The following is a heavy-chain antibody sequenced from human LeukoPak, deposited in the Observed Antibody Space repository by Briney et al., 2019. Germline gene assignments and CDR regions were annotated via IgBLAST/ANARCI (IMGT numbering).Heavy chain of an antibody. CDR1: GFTSGTYW. Sequence: GGSLRLSCAASGFTSGTYWMSWVRQAPGKGLEWVANIKQDGSEKYYVDSVRGRFTISRDNAKNSLYLQMNNLRAEDTAVYYCARDRGSSGWYEFDYWGQGTLVTVSS. V-gene: IGHV3-7*01. J-gene: IGHJ4*02. CDR3: ARDRGSSGWYEFDY. D-gene: IGHD6-19*01. CDR2: IKQDGSEK.